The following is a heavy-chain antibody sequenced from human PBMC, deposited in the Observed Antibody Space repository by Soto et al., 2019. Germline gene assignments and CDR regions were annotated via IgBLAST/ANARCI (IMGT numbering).Heavy chain of an antibody. CDR1: GGSFSGYY. CDR2: INHSGST. V-gene: IGHV4-34*01. D-gene: IGHD2-21*02. CDR3: ARGRAVVVTAVPRYFDY. J-gene: IGHJ4*02. Sequence: QVQLQQWGAGLLKPSETLSLTCAVYGGSFSGYYWSWIRQPPGQGLEWIGEINHSGSTNYNPSLKSRVTISVDTSKNQFSLKLSSVTAADTAVYYCARGRAVVVTAVPRYFDYWGQGTLVTVSS.